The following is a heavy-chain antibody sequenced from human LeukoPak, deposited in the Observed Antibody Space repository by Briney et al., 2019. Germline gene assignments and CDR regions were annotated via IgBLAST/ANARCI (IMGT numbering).Heavy chain of an antibody. CDR1: GGTFSSYA. D-gene: IGHD5-24*01. CDR2: IIALFGTA. V-gene: IGHV1-69*13. J-gene: IGHJ6*02. Sequence: SVKVSCKASGGTFSSYAISWVRQAPGQGLEWMGGIIALFGTANYAQKFQGRLTITADESTSTAYMELSSLRSEDTAVYCCARIRDGYNSYFFYGMDVWGQGTTVTVSS. CDR3: ARIRDGYNSYFFYGMDV.